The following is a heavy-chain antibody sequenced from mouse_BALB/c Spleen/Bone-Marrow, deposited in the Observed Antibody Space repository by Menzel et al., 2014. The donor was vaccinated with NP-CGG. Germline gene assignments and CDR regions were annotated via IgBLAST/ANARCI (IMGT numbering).Heavy chain of an antibody. Sequence: EVKVVESGGGLVQPGGSLKLSCTASGFTFSSYGLSWVRQTPDKRLELVATINRNGGTNSYPDSVKGRFTISRDNAKNTLYLQMSSLKSEDTALYYCARGVDDCSWFAYWGQGTLVTVSA. J-gene: IGHJ3*01. D-gene: IGHD2-4*01. V-gene: IGHV5-6-3*01. CDR2: INRNGGTN. CDR3: ARGVDDCSWFAY. CDR1: GFTFSSYG.